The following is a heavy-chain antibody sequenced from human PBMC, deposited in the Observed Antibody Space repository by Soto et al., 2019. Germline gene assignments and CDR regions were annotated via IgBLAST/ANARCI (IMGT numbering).Heavy chain of an antibody. Sequence: GESLKISCKGSGYSFTSYWISWVRQMPGKGLEWMGRIDPSDSYTNYSPSFQGHVTISADKSISTAYLQWSSLKASDTAMYYCALQVVPAAYNYYYYGMDVWGQGTTVTVSS. CDR3: ALQVVPAAYNYYYYGMDV. V-gene: IGHV5-10-1*01. J-gene: IGHJ6*02. CDR1: GYSFTSYW. D-gene: IGHD2-2*01. CDR2: IDPSDSYT.